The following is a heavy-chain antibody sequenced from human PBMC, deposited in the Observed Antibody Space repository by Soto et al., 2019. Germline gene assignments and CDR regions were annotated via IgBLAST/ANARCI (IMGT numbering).Heavy chain of an antibody. V-gene: IGHV1-18*01. CDR3: ARDVRELLWFGELSPHDAFDI. CDR2: ISAYNGNT. J-gene: IGHJ3*02. D-gene: IGHD3-10*01. CDR1: GSTITSYG. Sequence: ASVKVSCQASGSTITSYGSSWGRQTPGQGLEWMGWISAYNGNTNYAQKLQGRVTMTTDTSTSTAYMELRSLRSDDTAVYYCARDVRELLWFGELSPHDAFDIWGQGTMVTVSS.